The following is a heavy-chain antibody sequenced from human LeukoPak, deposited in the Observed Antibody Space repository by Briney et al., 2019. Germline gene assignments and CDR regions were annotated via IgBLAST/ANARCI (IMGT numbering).Heavy chain of an antibody. J-gene: IGHJ4*02. V-gene: IGHV5-51*01. CDR2: IYPGDSDT. Sequence: AESLKISRKGSGYTFTSYWTGWVRQMPGKGLEWIGIIYPGDSDTRYSPSFQGQVTISADKSINTAYLQWSSLKASDTAMYYCAGPGSGSYVPYYWGQGTLVTVSS. CDR3: AGPGSGSYVPYY. D-gene: IGHD1-26*01. CDR1: GYTFTSYW.